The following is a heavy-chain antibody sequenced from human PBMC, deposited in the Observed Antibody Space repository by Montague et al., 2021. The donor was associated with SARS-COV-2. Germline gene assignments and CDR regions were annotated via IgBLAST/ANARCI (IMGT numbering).Heavy chain of an antibody. V-gene: IGHV4-39*01. CDR3: AMRGGALDAFDI. J-gene: IGHJ3*02. D-gene: IGHD4-17*01. CDR2: IYYSGST. Sequence: SETLSLTCTVSGGSIRTSSYYWGWIRQPPGKGLDWIGSIYYSGSTYYNPSLKSRVTISVDTSKNQFFLKLSSVTAADTAVYYCAMRGGALDAFDIWGQGTMVIASS. CDR1: GGSIRTSSYY.